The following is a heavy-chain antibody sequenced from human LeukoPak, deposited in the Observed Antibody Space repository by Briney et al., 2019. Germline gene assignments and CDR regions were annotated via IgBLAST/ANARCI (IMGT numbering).Heavy chain of an antibody. Sequence: ASETLSLTCTVSGYSIRSGYYWSWIRQPPGKGLEWIGEINHSGSTNYNPSLKSRVTISVDTSKNQFSLKLSSVTAADTAVYYCASGIDDSSGFSSRPFDYWGQGTLVTVSS. D-gene: IGHD3-22*01. V-gene: IGHV4-34*01. CDR1: GYSIRSGYY. CDR2: INHSGST. CDR3: ASGIDDSSGFSSRPFDY. J-gene: IGHJ4*02.